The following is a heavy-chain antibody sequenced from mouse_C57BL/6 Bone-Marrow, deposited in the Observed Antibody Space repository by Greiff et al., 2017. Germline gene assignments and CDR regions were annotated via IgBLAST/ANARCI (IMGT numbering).Heavy chain of an antibody. V-gene: IGHV1-18*01. J-gene: IGHJ3*01. CDR1: GYTFTDYN. CDR2: INPNNGGT. CDR3: AISNYGDGFAY. Sequence: EVKLQQSGPELVKPGASVKIPCKASGYTFTDYNMDWVKQSHGKSLEWIGDINPNNGGTIYNQKFKGKATLTVDKSSSTAYIELRSLTSEDTAVYYCAISNYGDGFAYWGQGTLVTVSA. D-gene: IGHD2-5*01.